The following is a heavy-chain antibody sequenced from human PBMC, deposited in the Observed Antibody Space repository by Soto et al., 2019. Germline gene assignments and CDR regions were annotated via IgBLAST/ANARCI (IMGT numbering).Heavy chain of an antibody. V-gene: IGHV1-69*13. Sequence: SVKVSFKASGGTFSSYAISWVRQAPGQGLEWMGGIIPIFGTANYAQKFQGRVTVTADESTSTAYMELSSLRSEDTAVYYCARGGYCSGGSCYRPPDNWLDPWGQGSLVTCSS. CDR2: IIPIFGTA. CDR1: GGTFSSYA. CDR3: ARGGYCSGGSCYRPPDNWLDP. D-gene: IGHD2-15*01. J-gene: IGHJ5*02.